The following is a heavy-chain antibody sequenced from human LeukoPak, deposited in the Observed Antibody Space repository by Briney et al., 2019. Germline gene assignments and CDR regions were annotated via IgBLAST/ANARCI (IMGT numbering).Heavy chain of an antibody. J-gene: IGHJ3*02. D-gene: IGHD5-18*01. Sequence: PSETLSLTCRVSGASINSGSNYWGWIRQPPGKTLEWIGSIYSSGSTYYNPSLKSRVIIMIDTPKNHFSLTLSSVTAADTAVYYCARSDGYGLVGIWGQGTMVTVSS. CDR1: GASINSGSNY. CDR2: IYSSGST. V-gene: IGHV4-39*07. CDR3: ARSDGYGLVGI.